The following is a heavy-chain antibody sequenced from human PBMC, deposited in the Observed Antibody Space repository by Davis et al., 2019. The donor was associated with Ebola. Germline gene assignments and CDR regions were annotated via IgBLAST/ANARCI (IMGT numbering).Heavy chain of an antibody. CDR1: GGSISSYY. J-gene: IGHJ2*01. D-gene: IGHD3-9*01. CDR3: ARRLGGWYFDL. V-gene: IGHV4-59*08. CDR2: IYYSGST. Sequence: PSETLSLTCTVSGGSISSYYWSWIXQPPGQGLEWIGYIYYSGSTNYNPSLKSRVTISVDTSKNQFSLKLSSVTAADTAVYYCARRLGGWYFDLWGRGTLVTVSS.